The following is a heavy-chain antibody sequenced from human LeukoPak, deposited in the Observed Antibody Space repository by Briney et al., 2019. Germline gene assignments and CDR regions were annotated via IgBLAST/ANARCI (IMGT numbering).Heavy chain of an antibody. J-gene: IGHJ4*02. Sequence: GGSLRLSCAASGFTFDDYAMHWVRQAPGKGLEWVAYIQFDENNKYYTDSVKGRFTISRDNSRNTLFLQMNSLRPEDAAVYYCAKPTSGTAPRPLDYWGRGTLVTVSS. CDR1: GFTFDDYA. CDR2: IQFDENNK. D-gene: IGHD1-26*01. CDR3: AKPTSGTAPRPLDY. V-gene: IGHV3-30*02.